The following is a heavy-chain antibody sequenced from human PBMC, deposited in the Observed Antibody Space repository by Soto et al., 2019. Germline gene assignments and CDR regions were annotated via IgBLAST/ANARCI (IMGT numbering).Heavy chain of an antibody. CDR1: GGSISSSNYF. V-gene: IGHV4-39*01. D-gene: IGHD3-3*01. Sequence: PSETLSLTCNVSGGSISSSNYFWGWIRQPPGKGLEWIGSIYYSGSTHYNPSLKSRVSISVDTSKNQFSLRLSSVTAADTAVYYCARQQYDFGSAPAEAPQHFDYWGQGALVTVSS. CDR3: ARQQYDFGSAPAEAPQHFDY. J-gene: IGHJ4*02. CDR2: IYYSGST.